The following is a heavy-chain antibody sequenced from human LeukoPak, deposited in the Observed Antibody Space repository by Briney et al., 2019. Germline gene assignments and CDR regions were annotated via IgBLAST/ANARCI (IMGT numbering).Heavy chain of an antibody. CDR2: IYYSGST. CDR1: GGSISSGDYY. D-gene: IGHD1-1*01. V-gene: IGHV4-30-4*01. Sequence: SETLSLTCTVSGGSISSGDYYWSWIRQPPGKGLEWIGYIYYSGSTYYNPSLKSRVTISVDTSKNQFSLKLSSVTAADTAVYYCARWHDTYGMDVWGQGTTVTVSS. J-gene: IGHJ6*02. CDR3: ARWHDTYGMDV.